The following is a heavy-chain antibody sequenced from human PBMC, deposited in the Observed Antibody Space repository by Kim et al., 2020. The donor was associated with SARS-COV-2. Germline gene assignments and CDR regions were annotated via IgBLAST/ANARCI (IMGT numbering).Heavy chain of an antibody. J-gene: IGHJ3*02. V-gene: IGHV3-11*06. CDR3: ARDLLYSSSWYSRHDAFDI. D-gene: IGHD6-13*01. Sequence: GRFTNSRDNAKNAMYLQMNSLRGEDTAVYYCARDLLYSSSWYSRHDAFDIWGQGTMVTVSS.